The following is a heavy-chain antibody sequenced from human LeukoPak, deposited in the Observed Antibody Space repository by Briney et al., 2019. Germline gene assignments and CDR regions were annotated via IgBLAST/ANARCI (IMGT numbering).Heavy chain of an antibody. V-gene: IGHV3-21*01. J-gene: IGHJ4*02. CDR1: GFIFSSYA. Sequence: GGSLRLSCAASGFIFSSYAMNWVRQAPGKGLERVSSISSRSSYIYYADSLKGRFIISRDNAKNSLYLQMNSLRAEDTAVYYCARAGDAHYYDSRDWGQGTLVTVSS. CDR3: ARAGDAHYYDSRD. D-gene: IGHD3-22*01. CDR2: ISSRSSYI.